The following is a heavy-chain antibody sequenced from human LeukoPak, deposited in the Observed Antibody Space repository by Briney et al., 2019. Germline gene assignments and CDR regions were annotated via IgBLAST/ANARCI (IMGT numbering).Heavy chain of an antibody. Sequence: PSETLSLTCTDSGGSISSSSYYWGWIRQPPGKGLGWIGSIYYSGSTYYNPSLKSRVTISVDTSKNQFSLKLSSVTAADTAVYYCARHDYGDYEDAFDIWGQGTMVTVSS. CDR2: IYYSGST. J-gene: IGHJ3*02. D-gene: IGHD4-17*01. CDR3: ARHDYGDYEDAFDI. V-gene: IGHV4-39*01. CDR1: GGSISSSSYY.